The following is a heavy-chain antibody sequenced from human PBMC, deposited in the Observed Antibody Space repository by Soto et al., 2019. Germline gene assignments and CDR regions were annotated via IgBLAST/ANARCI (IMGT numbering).Heavy chain of an antibody. CDR3: ARVHSSGIFYFVDP. CDR1: GGTFDSYV. CDR2: IMPIFGTP. D-gene: IGHD3-10*01. J-gene: IGHJ5*02. V-gene: IGHV1-69*13. Sequence: SVKVSCKASGGTFDSYVISWLRQAPGQGLEWMGGIMPIFGTPNYAQKFRGRVTISADESTSTAYLELSSLTSDDTAVYYCARVHSSGIFYFVDPWGQGTLVTVS.